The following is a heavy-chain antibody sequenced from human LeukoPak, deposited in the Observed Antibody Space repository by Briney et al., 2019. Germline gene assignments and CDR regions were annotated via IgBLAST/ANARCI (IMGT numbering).Heavy chain of an antibody. V-gene: IGHV1-69*05. CDR3: ASTLPEKPPLDYYYMDV. CDR2: IIPSFGTA. J-gene: IGHJ6*03. D-gene: IGHD1-14*01. Sequence: ASVKVSCKASGGTFSSYAISWVRQAPGQGLQWMGEIIPSFGTANYAQKFQGRVTITTDESTSTAYMELSSLRSEDTAVYYCASTLPEKPPLDYYYMDVWGKGTTVTVSS. CDR1: GGTFSSYA.